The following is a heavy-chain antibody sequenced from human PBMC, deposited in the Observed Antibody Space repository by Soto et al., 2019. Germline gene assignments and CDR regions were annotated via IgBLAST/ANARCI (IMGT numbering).Heavy chain of an antibody. Sequence: ASVKVSCKASGYTFTSYTMHWVRQAPGQRLEWMGWINGGNGNTKYSQKFQGRVTFTRDTSASTAYMELSSLRSEDTAVYYCTRLETDYWGQGTLVTVSS. CDR1: GYTFTSYT. CDR2: INGGNGNT. CDR3: TRLETDY. V-gene: IGHV1-3*01. J-gene: IGHJ4*02.